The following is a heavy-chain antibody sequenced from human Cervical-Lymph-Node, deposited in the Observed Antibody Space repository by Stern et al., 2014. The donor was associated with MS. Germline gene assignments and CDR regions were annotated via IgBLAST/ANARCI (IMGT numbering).Heavy chain of an antibody. J-gene: IGHJ5*02. D-gene: IGHD1-1*01. CDR3: ARSYNWSPFDP. V-gene: IGHV2-70*04. CDR1: GFSLSTSGMR. CDR2: IDWDNTE. Sequence: QVTLRESGPAMVKPTQTLTLTCTFSGFSLSTSGMRVSWIRQPPEKALEWLARIDWDNTEFYSPSLKTRLTISKDTSRNQVVLVMTNMDPTDTATYFCARSYNWSPFDPWGQGTLVTVSS.